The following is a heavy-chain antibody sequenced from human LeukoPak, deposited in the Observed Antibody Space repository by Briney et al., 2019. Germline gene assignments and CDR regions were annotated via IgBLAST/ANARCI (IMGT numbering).Heavy chain of an antibody. Sequence: PGGSLRLSCAASGFSFSSYWMSWVRQAPGKGLEWVASIKQDGSEKYYVDSVKGRFTISRDNAKNSLYLQMNSLRAEDTAVYYCARHLVAAYLGRNDWDYWGQGTLVTVSP. J-gene: IGHJ4*02. CDR3: ARHLVAAYLGRNDWDY. V-gene: IGHV3-7*01. CDR1: GFSFSSYW. CDR2: IKQDGSEK. D-gene: IGHD2-15*01.